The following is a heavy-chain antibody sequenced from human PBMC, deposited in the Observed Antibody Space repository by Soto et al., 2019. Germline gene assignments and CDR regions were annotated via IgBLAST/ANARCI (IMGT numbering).Heavy chain of an antibody. CDR1: GFTFSSYA. V-gene: IGHV3-23*01. J-gene: IGHJ6*02. CDR2: ISGSGGST. Sequence: EVQLLESGGGLVQPGGSLRLSCAASGFTFSSYAMSWVRQAPGKGLEWVSAISGSGGSTYYADSVKGRFTISRDNSKNTLYLQMNSLRDEDTAVYYCATSPCIGVYYYGMDVWGQGTTVTVSS. CDR3: ATSPCIGVYYYGMDV. D-gene: IGHD3-3*01.